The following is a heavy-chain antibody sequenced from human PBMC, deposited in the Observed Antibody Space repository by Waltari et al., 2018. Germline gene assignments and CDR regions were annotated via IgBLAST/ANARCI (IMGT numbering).Heavy chain of an antibody. Sequence: EVELLESGGGLVQPGGTLRLSCAASGFTFNNFAMSWVRQAPGTGLGCVSAISGSGGTTYYADSVKGRFTISRDNSRNVLYLQMNTLSAEDTAVYYCAKDRCTDGQCYTYFDYWGQGALITVSS. CDR3: AKDRCTDGQCYTYFDY. CDR2: ISGSGGTT. V-gene: IGHV3-23*01. CDR1: GFTFNNFA. D-gene: IGHD2-8*01. J-gene: IGHJ4*02.